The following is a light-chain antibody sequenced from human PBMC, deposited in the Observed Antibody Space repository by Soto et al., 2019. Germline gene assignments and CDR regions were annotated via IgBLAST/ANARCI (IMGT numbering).Light chain of an antibody. Sequence: QSALTQPASVSGSPGQSITISCTGTSSDVGSYNLVSWYQQHPGKAPKLMIYEVSKRPSGVSNRSSGSKSGNTASLTISGLQAEDEADYYCCSYAGSSTFFYVFGTG. J-gene: IGLJ1*01. V-gene: IGLV2-23*02. CDR3: CSYAGSSTFFYV. CDR2: EVS. CDR1: SSDVGSYNL.